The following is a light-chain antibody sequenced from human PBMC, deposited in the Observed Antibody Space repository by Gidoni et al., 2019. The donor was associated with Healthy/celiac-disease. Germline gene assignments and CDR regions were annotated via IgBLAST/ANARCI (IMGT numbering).Light chain of an antibody. CDR3: CSYAGSSTFEV. V-gene: IGLV2-23*02. CDR2: EVS. Sequence: QSALTQPASVSGSPGQSITISCTGTSSDVGSYNLVSWYQQHPGKAPKLMLYEVSKRPSGVSNRFSGSKSGNTASLTISGLQAEDEADYYCCSYAGSSTFEVFGTGTKVTVL. J-gene: IGLJ1*01. CDR1: SSDVGSYNL.